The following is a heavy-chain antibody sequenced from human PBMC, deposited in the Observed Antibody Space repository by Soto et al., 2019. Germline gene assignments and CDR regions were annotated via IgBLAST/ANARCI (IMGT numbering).Heavy chain of an antibody. V-gene: IGHV1-69*04. J-gene: IGHJ6*03. CDR2: IIPILGIA. Sequence: GASVKVSCKASGGTFSSYTISWVRQAPGQGLEWMGRIIPILGIANYAQKFQGRVTITADKSTSTAYMELSSLRSEDTAVYYCAKDQLRNIDYYYYMDVWGKGTTVTVSS. CDR3: AKDQLRNIDYYYYMDV. D-gene: IGHD1-1*01. CDR1: GGTFSSYT.